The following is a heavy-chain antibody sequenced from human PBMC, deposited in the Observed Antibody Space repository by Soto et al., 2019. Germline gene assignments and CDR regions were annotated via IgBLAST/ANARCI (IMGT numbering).Heavy chain of an antibody. Sequence: EVQLVESGGGLVQPGGSLRLSCGASGFTFRTYWLSWVRQVPGKGLEWVANINQDGSEKNYVDSVKGRFTISRDNAKNALYLQMSSLGAEDTALYYWARDGSTSWYSYDYPGMDVWGQGTTVTVSS. J-gene: IGHJ6*02. V-gene: IGHV3-7*05. D-gene: IGHD5-18*01. CDR2: INQDGSEK. CDR3: ARDGSTSWYSYDYPGMDV. CDR1: GFTFRTYW.